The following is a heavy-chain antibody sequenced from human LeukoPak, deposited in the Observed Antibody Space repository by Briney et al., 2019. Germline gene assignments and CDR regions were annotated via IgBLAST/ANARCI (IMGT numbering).Heavy chain of an antibody. Sequence: SVKVSCEASGYTFTGYYMHWVRQAPGQGLEWMGGIIPIFGTANYAQKFQGRVTITADESTSTAYMELSSLRSEDTAVYYCARVYCSSTSCYTPLWYMDVWGKGTTVTVSS. CDR3: ARVYCSSTSCYTPLWYMDV. J-gene: IGHJ6*03. CDR2: IIPIFGTA. D-gene: IGHD2-2*02. CDR1: GYTFTGYY. V-gene: IGHV1-69*13.